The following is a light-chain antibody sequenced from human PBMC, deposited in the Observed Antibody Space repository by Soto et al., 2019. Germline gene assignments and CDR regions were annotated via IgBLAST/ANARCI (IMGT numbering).Light chain of an antibody. Sequence: QSALTQPASVSGSPGQSITISCTGTSSDVGGYKYVSWYQQHPGKAPKLMIYDVSNRPSGVSNRFSGSKSGNTASLTISGLQAEDEADYYCSSYAGSSTIYVFGAGTKVTVL. CDR1: SSDVGGYKY. J-gene: IGLJ1*01. V-gene: IGLV2-14*01. CDR2: DVS. CDR3: SSYAGSSTIYV.